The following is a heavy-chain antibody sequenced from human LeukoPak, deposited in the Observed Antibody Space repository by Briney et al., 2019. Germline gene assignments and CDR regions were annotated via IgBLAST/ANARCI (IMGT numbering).Heavy chain of an antibody. CDR3: ARAKYYDSSGYYSDSFDY. CDR2: ISGSGGST. V-gene: IGHV3-23*01. CDR1: GFTFSSYA. J-gene: IGHJ4*02. Sequence: GGSLTLSCPASGFTFSSYAMSWVRHAPGKGLEWVSAISGSGGSTYYADSVKGRFTISRDNSKNTLYLQMNSLRAEDTAVYYCARAKYYDSSGYYSDSFDYWGQGTLVTVSS. D-gene: IGHD3-22*01.